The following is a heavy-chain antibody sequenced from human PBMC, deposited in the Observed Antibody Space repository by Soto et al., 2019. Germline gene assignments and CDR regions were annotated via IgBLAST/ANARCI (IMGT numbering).Heavy chain of an antibody. J-gene: IGHJ6*03. V-gene: IGHV6-1*01. D-gene: IGHD1-7*01. CDR2: TYYRSRWYN. Sequence: SQTLSLTCAISGGSVSSNNAAWNWIRQSPSRGLEWLGRTYYRSRWYNDYAVSVKSRITVNPDTSKNQFSLKLTSVTPEDTAVYYCAGTTSHYWYYMDVWGKGTTVTVSS. CDR1: GGSVSSNNAA. CDR3: AGTTSHYWYYMDV.